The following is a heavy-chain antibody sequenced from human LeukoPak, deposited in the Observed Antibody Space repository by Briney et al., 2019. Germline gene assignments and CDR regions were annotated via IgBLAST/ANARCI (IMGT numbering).Heavy chain of an antibody. CDR1: GFTFSSYG. V-gene: IGHV4-38-2*01. J-gene: IGHJ3*02. D-gene: IGHD5-18*01. Sequence: GSLRLSCAASGFTFSSYGMSWVRQAPGKGLEWIGSIYYSGSTYYNPSLKSRVTISVDTSKNQFSLKLSSVTAADTAVYYCAILVDTAMVVAFDIWGQGTMVTVSS. CDR2: IYYSGST. CDR3: AILVDTAMVVAFDI.